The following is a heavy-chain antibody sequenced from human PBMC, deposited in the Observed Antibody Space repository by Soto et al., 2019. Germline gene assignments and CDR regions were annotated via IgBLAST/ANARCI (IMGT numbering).Heavy chain of an antibody. Sequence: QPGGSLRLSCAASGFPFSSYAMSWVRQAPGKGLEWVSGISGGVDSTYYADSVKGRFTISRDNSKNTLYLQMNSLRAEDTAVYYCAKAPVGFGELHFDYWGQGALVTVSS. CDR1: GFPFSSYA. CDR2: ISGGVDST. CDR3: AKAPVGFGELHFDY. D-gene: IGHD3-10*01. V-gene: IGHV3-23*01. J-gene: IGHJ4*02.